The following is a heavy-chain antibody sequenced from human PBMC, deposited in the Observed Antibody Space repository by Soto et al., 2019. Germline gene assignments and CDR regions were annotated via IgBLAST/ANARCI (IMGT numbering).Heavy chain of an antibody. V-gene: IGHV3-74*01. J-gene: IGHJ6*02. CDR3: ARDIAVAGPDYYYYGMDV. CDR1: GFTFSSYW. CDR2: INSDGSST. Sequence: GGSLRLSCAASGFTFSSYWMHWVRQAPGKGLVWVSRINSDGSSTSYADSVKGRFTISRDNAKNTLYLQRNSLRAEDTAVYYCARDIAVAGPDYYYYGMDVWGQGTTVTVSS. D-gene: IGHD6-19*01.